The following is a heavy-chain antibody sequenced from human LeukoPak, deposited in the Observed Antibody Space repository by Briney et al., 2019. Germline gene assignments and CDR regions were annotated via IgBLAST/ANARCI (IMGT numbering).Heavy chain of an antibody. D-gene: IGHD1-7*01. CDR2: ISSSSTTI. CDR1: GVIFSSYS. J-gene: IGHJ6*03. CDR3: ARNRFPITGTTNNYYYMDV. Sequence: GGTPRLSSAASGVIFSSYSMNWVRQAPGKGREWLSYISSSSTTIYNADSVKGRITISRDHAKNSLYLQMNSLKAEDTAVYYCARNRFPITGTTNNYYYMDVWGKGTTVTVSS. V-gene: IGHV3-48*04.